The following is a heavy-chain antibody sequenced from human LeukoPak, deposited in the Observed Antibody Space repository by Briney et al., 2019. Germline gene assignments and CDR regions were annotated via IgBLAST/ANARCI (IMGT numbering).Heavy chain of an antibody. D-gene: IGHD2-15*01. CDR1: GFTFSDYW. V-gene: IGHV3-7*03. CDR2: IKEDGSEK. CDR3: ARATPCSGGSRQMYYGMDV. J-gene: IGHJ6*02. Sequence: GGSLRLSCEASGFTFSDYWLTWVRQAPGKGLEWVANIKEDGSEKYYVESVKGRFTISRDNAKNSLFLQMNSLRAEDTAVYYCARATPCSGGSRQMYYGMDVWGQGTTVTVSS.